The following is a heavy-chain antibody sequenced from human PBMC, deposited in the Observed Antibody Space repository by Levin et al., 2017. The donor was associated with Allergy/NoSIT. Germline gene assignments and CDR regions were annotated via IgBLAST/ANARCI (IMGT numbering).Heavy chain of an antibody. D-gene: IGHD3-10*01. Sequence: GGSLRLSCAASGFTFDDYAMHWVRQAPGKGLEWVSGISWNSGSIGYADSVKGRFTISRDNAKNSLYLQMNSLRAEDTALYYCAKGVTYYYYGMDVWGQGTTVTVSS. CDR2: ISWNSGSI. CDR3: AKGVTYYYYGMDV. J-gene: IGHJ6*02. CDR1: GFTFDDYA. V-gene: IGHV3-9*01.